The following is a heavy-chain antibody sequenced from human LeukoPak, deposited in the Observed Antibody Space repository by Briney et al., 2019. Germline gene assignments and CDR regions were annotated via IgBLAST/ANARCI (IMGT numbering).Heavy chain of an antibody. CDR3: ARGKLLRFLEWSKKYYFDY. D-gene: IGHD3-3*01. V-gene: IGHV4-34*01. CDR2: INHSGRT. Sequence: PSETLSLTCAVYGGSFSGYYWSWIRQPPGKGLEWIGEINHSGRTNYNPSLKSRVTISVDTSKNQFSLKLSSVTAADTAVYYCARGKLLRFLEWSKKYYFDYWGQGTLVTVSS. J-gene: IGHJ4*02. CDR1: GGSFSGYY.